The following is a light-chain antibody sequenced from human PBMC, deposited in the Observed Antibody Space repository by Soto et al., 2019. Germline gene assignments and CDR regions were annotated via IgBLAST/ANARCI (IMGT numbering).Light chain of an antibody. CDR2: DAS. CDR3: QQRNSWPLT. V-gene: IGKV3-11*01. CDR1: QSVRTY. Sequence: EIVLTQSPVTLSLSPVEIATLSCRASQSVRTYLAWYQVKPGRAPRLLIYDASRRASGVPARFSGSGSGTDFTLTISSLEPEDFAFYYCQQRNSWPLTFGGGTTVDIK. J-gene: IGKJ4*01.